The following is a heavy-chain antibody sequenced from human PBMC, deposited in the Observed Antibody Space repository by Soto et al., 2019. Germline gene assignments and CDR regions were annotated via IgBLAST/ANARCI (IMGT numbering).Heavy chain of an antibody. D-gene: IGHD2-21*01. J-gene: IGHJ5*02. CDR2: TFRDGNT. CDR3: ATATNNNVVRVS. V-gene: IGHV4-4*02. CDR1: GDSLNNDNW. Sequence: QVQLQESGPGLVKPSGTLSLTCAVSGDSLNNDNWWTWVRQSPGKGLEWIGETFRDGNTNYSPSLKGRVTISLDKSSNQFSLSLTSVTAADTAIYYCATATNNNVVRVSWGQGNLVTVSS.